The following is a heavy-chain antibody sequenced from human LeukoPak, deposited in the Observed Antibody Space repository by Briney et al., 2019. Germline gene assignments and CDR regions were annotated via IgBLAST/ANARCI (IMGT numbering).Heavy chain of an antibody. Sequence: SETLSLTCTVSGGSVSSGSYYWSWIRQPPGKGLEWIGYIYYSGSTNYNPSLKSRVTISVDTSKNQFSLKLSSVTAADTAVYYCERERLIYFVMDVLGKGTTVTVSS. CDR1: GGSVSSGSYY. J-gene: IGHJ6*04. D-gene: IGHD3-16*01. CDR2: IYYSGST. CDR3: ERERLIYFVMDV. V-gene: IGHV4-61*01.